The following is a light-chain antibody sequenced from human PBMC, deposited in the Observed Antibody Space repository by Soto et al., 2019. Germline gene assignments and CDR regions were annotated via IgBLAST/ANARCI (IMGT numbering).Light chain of an antibody. CDR3: QQYGRSPLLYT. CDR2: GAS. Sequence: EIVLTQSPGTLSLSPGERATLSCRASQSITNNFLAWYQQKPGQAPRLLIYGASTRAAGVPDRFSGSGSGTDFTLTIIRLEPEDFAVYYCQQYGRSPLLYTFGQGTKLGVK. V-gene: IGKV3-20*01. J-gene: IGKJ2*01. CDR1: QSITNNF.